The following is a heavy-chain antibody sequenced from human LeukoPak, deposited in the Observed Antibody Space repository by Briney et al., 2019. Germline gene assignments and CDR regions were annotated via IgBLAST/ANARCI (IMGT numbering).Heavy chain of an antibody. J-gene: IGHJ4*02. V-gene: IGHV1-69*13. D-gene: IGHD3-22*01. CDR3: ARDGDYYYDSSGYWDYYFDY. Sequence: SVKVSCKASGGTFSSYAISWVRQAPGQGLEWMGGIIPIFGTANYAQKFQGRVTITADESTSTAYMEPSSLRSEDTAVYYCARDGDYYYDSSGYWDYYFDYWGQGTLVTVSS. CDR2: IIPIFGTA. CDR1: GGTFSSYA.